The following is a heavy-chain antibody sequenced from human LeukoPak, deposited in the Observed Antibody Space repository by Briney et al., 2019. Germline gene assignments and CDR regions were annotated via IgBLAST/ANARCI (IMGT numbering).Heavy chain of an antibody. J-gene: IGHJ4*02. V-gene: IGHV3-30*18. CDR3: AKDGDSSIAARLFDY. CDR2: ISYDGSNK. D-gene: IGHD6-6*01. CDR1: GFTFSSYG. Sequence: GGSLRLSCAASGFTFSSYGMHWVRQAPGKGLEWVAVISYDGSNKYYADSVKGRFTISRDNSKNTLYLLMNSLRAEDTAVYYCAKDGDSSIAARLFDYWGQGTLVTVSS.